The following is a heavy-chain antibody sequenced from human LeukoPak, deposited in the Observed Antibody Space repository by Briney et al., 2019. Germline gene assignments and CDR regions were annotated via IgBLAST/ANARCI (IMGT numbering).Heavy chain of an antibody. CDR3: ARHPELYFFDY. J-gene: IGHJ4*02. CDR1: GAPISSYY. Sequence: SETLPLTRTVSGAPISSYYWSWIRQPPGKGLEWIGYISYSGSTNYNPSLKSRVTISADTSKNQVSLTLSSVTAADTAVYYCARHPELYFFDYWGQGTLVTVSS. CDR2: ISYSGST. V-gene: IGHV4-59*08. D-gene: IGHD3-10*01.